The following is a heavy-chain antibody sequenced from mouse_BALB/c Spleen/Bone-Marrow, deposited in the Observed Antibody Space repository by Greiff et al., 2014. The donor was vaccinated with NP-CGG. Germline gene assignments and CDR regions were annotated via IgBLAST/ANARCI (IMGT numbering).Heavy chain of an antibody. J-gene: IGHJ4*01. CDR2: IYPGNSDT. Sequence: VQLQQPGTALARPGASVKMSCKASGYTFTSYWMHWVKQRPGQGLEWIGAIYPGNSDTSYNQKFKGKAKLTAVTSTSTAYMDLSSLTNEDSAVYYCTRGITTVVATRTMDYWGQGTSVTVSS. V-gene: IGHV1-5*01. D-gene: IGHD1-1*01. CDR3: TRGITTVVATRTMDY. CDR1: GYTFTSYW.